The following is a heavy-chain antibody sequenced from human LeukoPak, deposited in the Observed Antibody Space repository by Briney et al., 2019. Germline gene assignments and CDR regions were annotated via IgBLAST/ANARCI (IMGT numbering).Heavy chain of an antibody. D-gene: IGHD3-10*01. CDR3: ANLNQPITMVRGVTDY. CDR1: GFTFSSYS. V-gene: IGHV3-30*18. J-gene: IGHJ4*02. Sequence: GGSLRLSCAASGFTFSSYSINWVRQAPGKGLEWVAVISYDGSNKYYADSVKGRFTISRDNSKNTLYLQMNSLRAEDTAVYYCANLNQPITMVRGVTDYWGQGTLVTVSS. CDR2: ISYDGSNK.